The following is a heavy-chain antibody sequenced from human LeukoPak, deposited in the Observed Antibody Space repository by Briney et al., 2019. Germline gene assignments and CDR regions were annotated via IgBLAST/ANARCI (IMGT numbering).Heavy chain of an antibody. Sequence: ASVKVSCKVSGYILTELAIHWVRQAPGKGLEWMGGFDPEEGETGETIYAEKFQGRVTMTEDTSTDTAYMELSSLRADDTAVFYCTTPGHYFDSSGDAFAFWGQGTMVTVSS. V-gene: IGHV1-24*01. CDR3: TTPGHYFDSSGDAFAF. CDR1: GYILTELA. J-gene: IGHJ3*01. CDR2: FDPEEGETGET. D-gene: IGHD3-22*01.